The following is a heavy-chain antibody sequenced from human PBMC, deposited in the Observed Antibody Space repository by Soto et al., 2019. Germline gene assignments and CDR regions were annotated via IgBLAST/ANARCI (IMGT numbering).Heavy chain of an antibody. CDR1: GDNFKKNV. CDR3: ARGPFRPSAMDV. Sequence: SVKVSCKTSGDNFKKNVFTWVRQAPGQGLEWMGGTIPALGKTHYIEKFQGRVTITADDATRTVYMEVRDLTYEDTAIYYCARGPFRPSAMDVWGQGTTVTVSS. V-gene: IGHV1-69*10. J-gene: IGHJ6*02. CDR2: TIPALGKT. D-gene: IGHD3-10*01.